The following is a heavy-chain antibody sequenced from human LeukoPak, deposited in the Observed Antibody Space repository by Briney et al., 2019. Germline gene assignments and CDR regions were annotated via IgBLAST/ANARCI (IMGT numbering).Heavy chain of an antibody. CDR1: GGSISSGDYY. Sequence: SETLSLTCTVSGGSISSGDYYWSWIRQPPGKGLEWIGYIYYSGSTYYNPSLKSRVTISVDTSKNQFSLKLSSVTAADTAVYYCARSLQNYDFWSGPRINNWFDPWGQGTLVTVSS. V-gene: IGHV4-30-4*02. CDR3: ARSLQNYDFWSGPRINNWFDP. D-gene: IGHD3-3*01. CDR2: IYYSGST. J-gene: IGHJ5*02.